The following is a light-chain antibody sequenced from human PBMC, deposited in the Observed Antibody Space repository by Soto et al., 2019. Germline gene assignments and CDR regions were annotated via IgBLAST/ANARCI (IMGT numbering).Light chain of an antibody. Sequence: DIVMTQSPDSLAVSLGERATINCKSSQSVLYSSNNKNYLAWYQQKPGQPPKLLIYWASTRESGVPDRFSGSGSGTDFTLTISSLQAEEVAVYYCQQYYSTWWTFGQGTKVEIK. CDR3: QQYYSTWWT. J-gene: IGKJ1*01. V-gene: IGKV4-1*01. CDR1: QSVLYSSNNKNY. CDR2: WAS.